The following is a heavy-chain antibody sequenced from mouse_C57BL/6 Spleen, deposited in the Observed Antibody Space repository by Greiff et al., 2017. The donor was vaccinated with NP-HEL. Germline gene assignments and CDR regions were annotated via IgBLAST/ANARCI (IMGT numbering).Heavy chain of an antibody. J-gene: IGHJ2*01. CDR3: ARYSLPYYFDY. Sequence: VQLQQSGAELARPGASVKMSCKASGYTFTSYTMHWVKQRPGQGLEWIGYINPSSGYTKYNQKFKDKATLTADKSSSTDYMQLRSVTSEDSAVYYCARYSLPYYFDYWGKGNTLTVSS. V-gene: IGHV1-4*01. CDR1: GYTFTSYT. CDR2: INPSSGYT. D-gene: IGHD2-12*01.